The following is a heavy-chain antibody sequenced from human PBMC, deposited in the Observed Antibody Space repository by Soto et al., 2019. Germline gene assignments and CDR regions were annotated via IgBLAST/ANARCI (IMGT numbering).Heavy chain of an antibody. Sequence: SETLSLTCTVSGGSIGSSSYYWGWIRQPPGKGLEWIGSIYYSGSTYYNPSLKSRVTISVDTSKNQFSLKLSSVTAADTAVYYCARRIDYGDYDYWGQGTLVTVSS. CDR2: IYYSGST. CDR3: ARRIDYGDYDY. V-gene: IGHV4-39*01. D-gene: IGHD4-17*01. CDR1: GGSIGSSSYY. J-gene: IGHJ4*02.